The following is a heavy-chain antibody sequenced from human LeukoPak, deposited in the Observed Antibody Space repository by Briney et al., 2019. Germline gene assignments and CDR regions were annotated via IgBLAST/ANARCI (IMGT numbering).Heavy chain of an antibody. CDR1: RFTFSTYW. D-gene: IGHD2-15*01. CDR2: INQDGSEK. CDR3: ARAYCSGGSCPSHFDY. Sequence: PGGSLRLSCKASRFTFSTYWMTWVRQAPGKGLEWVANINQDGSEKYYVGSVKGRFTVSRDNAKNSMYLQMNSLRAEDTAVYYCARAYCSGGSCPSHFDYWGQGTLVTVSS. J-gene: IGHJ4*02. V-gene: IGHV3-7*01.